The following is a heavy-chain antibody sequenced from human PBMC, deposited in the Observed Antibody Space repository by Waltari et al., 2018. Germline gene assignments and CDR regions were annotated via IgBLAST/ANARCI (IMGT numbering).Heavy chain of an antibody. CDR3: ARAMTVAGRSGLFDF. V-gene: IGHV6-1*01. CDR2: TFYRSKWSN. Sequence: QVHLQQSGPGLVKPSQPLSLTCPISGDSVSSNRVTWQWIRQSPSRGLEWLGRTFYRSKWSNDYAVSVKSRITISPDTSKNQFSLQLDSVTPDDTAVYYCARAMTVAGRSGLFDFWGQGTLVTVSS. J-gene: IGHJ4*02. D-gene: IGHD6-19*01. CDR1: GDSVSSNRVT.